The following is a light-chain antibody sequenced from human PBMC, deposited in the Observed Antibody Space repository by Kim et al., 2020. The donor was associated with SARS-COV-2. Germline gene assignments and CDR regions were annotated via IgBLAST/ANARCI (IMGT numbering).Light chain of an antibody. J-gene: IGKJ2*01. CDR1: QSVSSSY. CDR3: QQYVSSRYT. CDR2: GAS. V-gene: IGKV3-20*01. Sequence: LSPGERATLSCRASQSVSSSYLAWYQQKPGQAPRLLIYGASSRATGIPDRFSGSGSGTDFTLTISRLEPEDFAVYYCQQYVSSRYTFGQGTKLEI.